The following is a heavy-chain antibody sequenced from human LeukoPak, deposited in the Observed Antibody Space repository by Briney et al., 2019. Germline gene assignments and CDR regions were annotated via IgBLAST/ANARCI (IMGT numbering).Heavy chain of an antibody. Sequence: GGSLRLSCAASGFTFSSYGMHWVRQAPGKGLEWVAVISYDGSNKYYADSVKGRFTISRDNSKNTLYLQMNSLRAEDTAVYYCAKDGEWFGASSYYYMDVWGKGTTVTVSS. CDR2: ISYDGSNK. CDR3: AKDGEWFGASSYYYMDV. D-gene: IGHD3-10*01. V-gene: IGHV3-30*18. J-gene: IGHJ6*03. CDR1: GFTFSSYG.